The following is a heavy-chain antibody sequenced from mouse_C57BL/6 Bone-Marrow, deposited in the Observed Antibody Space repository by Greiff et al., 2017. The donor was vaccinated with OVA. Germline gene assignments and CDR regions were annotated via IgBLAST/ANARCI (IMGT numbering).Heavy chain of an antibody. CDR2: INPYNGGT. V-gene: IGHV1-19*01. Sequence: VQLKQSGPVLVKPGASVKMSCKASGYTFTDYYMNWVKQSHGKSLEWIGVINPYNGGTSYNQKFKGKATLTVDKSSSTAYMELNSLTSEDSAVYYCAKVYYWFAYWGQGTLVTVSA. D-gene: IGHD2-1*01. J-gene: IGHJ3*01. CDR1: GYTFTDYY. CDR3: AKVYYWFAY.